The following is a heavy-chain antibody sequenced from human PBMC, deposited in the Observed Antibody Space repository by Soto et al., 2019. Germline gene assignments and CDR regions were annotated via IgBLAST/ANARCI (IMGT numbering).Heavy chain of an antibody. Sequence: PSETLSLTCTVSGDSISSGTHYWNWIRQHPGKGLVWVSRINSDGSSTSYADSVKGRFTISRDNAKNTLYLQMNSLRAEDTAVYYCARDQDYGDYSGWVWGQGTTVTVSS. D-gene: IGHD4-17*01. V-gene: IGHV3-74*01. CDR2: INSDGSST. CDR3: ARDQDYGDYSGWV. CDR1: GDSISSGTHYW. J-gene: IGHJ6*02.